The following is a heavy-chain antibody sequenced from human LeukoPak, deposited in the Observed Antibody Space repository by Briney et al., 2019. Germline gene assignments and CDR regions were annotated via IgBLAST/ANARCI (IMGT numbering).Heavy chain of an antibody. CDR2: IKQDGSEK. CDR1: GFTFSNYW. Sequence: GGSLRLSCAASGFTFSNYWMSWVRQAPGKGLEWVANIKQDGSEKYYVDSVKGRFTISRDNAKNSLYLQMNSLRAEDTALYYCAREDQPRGTFDYWGQGTLVTVSS. J-gene: IGHJ4*02. D-gene: IGHD2-15*01. V-gene: IGHV3-7*05. CDR3: AREDQPRGTFDY.